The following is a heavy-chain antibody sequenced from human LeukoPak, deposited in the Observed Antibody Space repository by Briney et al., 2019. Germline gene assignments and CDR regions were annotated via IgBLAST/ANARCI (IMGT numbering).Heavy chain of an antibody. D-gene: IGHD2-2*01. CDR3: ARGYCSSTDCHLARHFEY. CDR2: FYYSGST. V-gene: IGHV4-39*01. CDR1: GGSISSSDYY. Sequence: SETLSLTCTVSGGSISSSDYYWGWIRQPPGKGLEWIGSFYYSGSTYYNPSLKSRVTISVDTSKNQFSLKLSSVTAADTAVYYCARGYCSSTDCHLARHFEYWGQGTLVTVSS. J-gene: IGHJ4*02.